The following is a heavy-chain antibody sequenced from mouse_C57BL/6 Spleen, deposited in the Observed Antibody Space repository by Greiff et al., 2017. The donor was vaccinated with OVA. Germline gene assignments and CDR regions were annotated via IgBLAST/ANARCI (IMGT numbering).Heavy chain of an antibody. J-gene: IGHJ4*01. V-gene: IGHV1-81*01. CDR1: GYTFTSYG. CDR2: IYPRSGNT. Sequence: QVQLKESGAELARPGASVKLSCKASGYTFTSYGISWVKQRPGQGLEWIGEIYPRSGNTYYNEKFKGKATLTADKSSSTAYMELRSLTSEDSAVYFCARQGLITTVVATRDYYAMDYWGQGTSVTVSS. CDR3: ARQGLITTVVATRDYYAMDY. D-gene: IGHD1-1*01.